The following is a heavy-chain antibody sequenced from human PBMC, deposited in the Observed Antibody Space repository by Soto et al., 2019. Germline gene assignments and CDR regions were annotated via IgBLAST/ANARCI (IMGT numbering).Heavy chain of an antibody. V-gene: IGHV4-34*01. CDR1: GGSFSGYY. D-gene: IGHD3-3*01. Sequence: SETLSLTCAVYGGSFSGYYWRWIRQPPGKGLEWIGEINHSGSTNYNPSLKSRVTISVDTSKNQFSLKLSSVTAADTAVYYCARGTIFGVVIRPRPLFDYWGQGTLVTVSS. CDR3: ARGTIFGVVIRPRPLFDY. J-gene: IGHJ4*02. CDR2: INHSGST.